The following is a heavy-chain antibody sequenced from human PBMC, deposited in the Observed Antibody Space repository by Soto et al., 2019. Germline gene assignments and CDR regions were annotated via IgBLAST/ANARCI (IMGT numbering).Heavy chain of an antibody. J-gene: IGHJ4*01. D-gene: IGHD5-18*01. V-gene: IGHV1-69*01. CDR3: ARSGTAMVIGTPIDY. CDR1: GGTFSSYA. Sequence: QVQLVQSGAEVKKPGSSVKVSCKASGGTFSSYAISWVRQAPGQGLEWMGGIIPIFGTANYAQKFQGRVTITADESTSTAYMELSSLRSETTAVYYCARSGTAMVIGTPIDYGGNGTLVTGYS. CDR2: IIPIFGTA.